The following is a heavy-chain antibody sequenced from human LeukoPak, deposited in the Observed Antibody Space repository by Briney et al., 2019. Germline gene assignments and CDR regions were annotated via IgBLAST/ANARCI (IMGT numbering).Heavy chain of an antibody. Sequence: ASVKVSCKASGGTFSSYAISWVRQAPGQGLEWMGGIIPILGIANYAQKFQGRVTITADKSTSTAYMELSSLRSEDTAVYYCARVENFDWLLEDAFDIWGQGTMVTVSS. CDR2: IIPILGIA. D-gene: IGHD3-9*01. V-gene: IGHV1-69*10. J-gene: IGHJ3*02. CDR1: GGTFSSYA. CDR3: ARVENFDWLLEDAFDI.